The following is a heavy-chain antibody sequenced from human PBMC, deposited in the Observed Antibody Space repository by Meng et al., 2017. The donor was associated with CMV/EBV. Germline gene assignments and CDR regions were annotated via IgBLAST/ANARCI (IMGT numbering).Heavy chain of an antibody. J-gene: IGHJ4*02. CDR1: AFTFSSYT. CDR3: ARGSTNCLDY. Sequence: SCAASAFTFSSYTMNWVRQAPGKGLEWVSSISSSSSYIYYADSVRGRFTISRDNAENSLYLQMNSLRAEDTAVYYCARGSTNCLDYWGQGTLVTVSS. V-gene: IGHV3-21*01. D-gene: IGHD2-2*01. CDR2: ISSSSSYI.